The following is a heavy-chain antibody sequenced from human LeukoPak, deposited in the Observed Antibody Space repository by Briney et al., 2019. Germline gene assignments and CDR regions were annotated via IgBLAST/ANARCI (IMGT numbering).Heavy chain of an antibody. V-gene: IGHV4-31*03. CDR3: ASLQKGIGYCSSTSCFYFDY. D-gene: IGHD2-2*01. J-gene: IGHJ4*02. CDR1: GGSISSGGYY. CDR2: IYYSGST. Sequence: SETLSLTCTVSGGSISSGGYYWRWIRQHPGKGLEWIGYIYYSGSTYYNPSLKSRVTISVDTSKNQFSLKLSSVTAADTSVYYCASLQKGIGYCSSTSCFYFDYWGQGTLVTVSS.